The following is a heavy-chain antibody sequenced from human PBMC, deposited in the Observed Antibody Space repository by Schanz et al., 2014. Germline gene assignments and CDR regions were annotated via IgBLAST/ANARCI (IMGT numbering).Heavy chain of an antibody. CDR1: GFTFSDYY. Sequence: PGGSLRLSCAASGFTFSDYYMSWIRQAPGKGLEWVSYVSSSSSYTHYADSVKGRFTISRDNAKNSLYLQMNSLRAEDTAVYYCARPPHDSSGYYPFDYWGQGTLXTVSS. CDR3: ARPPHDSSGYYPFDY. CDR2: VSSSSSYT. J-gene: IGHJ4*02. V-gene: IGHV3-11*03. D-gene: IGHD3-22*01.